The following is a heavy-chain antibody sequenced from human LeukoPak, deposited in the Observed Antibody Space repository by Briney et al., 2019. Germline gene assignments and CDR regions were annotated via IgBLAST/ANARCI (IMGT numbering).Heavy chain of an antibody. Sequence: GESLKISCKGSGYSFTTYWIGWVRQMPGKGLEWMGIIFPGDSDTRYSPSFQGQVTISVDKSVNTASVQWRSLAASDTAIYYCVTLKRAYSRDWHVGWHVDYFDFWGQGTPVTV. D-gene: IGHD2-21*01. CDR2: IFPGDSDT. CDR3: VTLKRAYSRDWHVGWHVDYFDF. V-gene: IGHV5-51*01. J-gene: IGHJ4*02. CDR1: GYSFTTYW.